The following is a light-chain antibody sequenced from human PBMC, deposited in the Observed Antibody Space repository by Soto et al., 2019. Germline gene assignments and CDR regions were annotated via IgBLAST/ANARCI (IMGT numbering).Light chain of an antibody. CDR1: QSVSSSY. CDR3: QQYGSSPFT. CDR2: GAS. Sequence: EIVLTQSPGTLSLSPGERATLSCRASQSVSSSYLAWYQQKPGQTPRLLFYGASSRATGIPDRFSGSGSGTDFTLTISRLKPEDFAVYYCQQYGSSPFTFGPGTKVDIK. V-gene: IGKV3-20*01. J-gene: IGKJ3*01.